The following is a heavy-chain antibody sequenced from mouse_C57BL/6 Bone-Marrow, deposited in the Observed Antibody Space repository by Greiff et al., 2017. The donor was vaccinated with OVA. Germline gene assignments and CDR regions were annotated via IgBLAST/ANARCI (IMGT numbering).Heavy chain of an antibody. D-gene: IGHD1-2*01. V-gene: IGHV5-17*01. CDR3: ARARRDYLDY. CDR1: GFTFSDYG. Sequence: EVQLVESGGGLVKPGGSLKLSCAASGFTFSDYGMHWVRQAPGQGLEWVAYISSGGSTINYADTLKGRFTISRDNATNTLFLQMTSLRSEDTAMYYCARARRDYLDYWGQGTTLTVSA. J-gene: IGHJ2*01. CDR2: ISSGGSTI.